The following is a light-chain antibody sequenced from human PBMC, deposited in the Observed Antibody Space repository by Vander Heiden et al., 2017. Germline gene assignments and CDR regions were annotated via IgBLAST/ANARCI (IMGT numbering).Light chain of an antibody. CDR3: SSYTSSSTVV. V-gene: IGLV2-14*03. CDR1: SSDVGGYNY. J-gene: IGLJ2*01. CDR2: DVS. Sequence: QSALTQPASVSGSPGQSITISCTGTSSDVGGYNYVSWYQQHPGKAPKLMIYDVSKRPSGVSNRFSGSKSGNTASLTISGLQAEDEADYYCSSYTSSSTVVFGGGTKLNGL.